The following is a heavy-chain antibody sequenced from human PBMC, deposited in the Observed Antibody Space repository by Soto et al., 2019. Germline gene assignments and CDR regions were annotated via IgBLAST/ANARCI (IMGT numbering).Heavy chain of an antibody. Sequence: PGGSLRLSCAASGFTFSSYGMHWVRQAPGKGLEWVAVISYDGSNKYYADSVKGRFTISRDNSKNTLYLQMNSLRAEDTAVYYCAKCLGVGAVAGPFDYWGQGTLVTVSS. CDR2: ISYDGSNK. J-gene: IGHJ4*02. V-gene: IGHV3-30*18. CDR1: GFTFSSYG. D-gene: IGHD6-19*01. CDR3: AKCLGVGAVAGPFDY.